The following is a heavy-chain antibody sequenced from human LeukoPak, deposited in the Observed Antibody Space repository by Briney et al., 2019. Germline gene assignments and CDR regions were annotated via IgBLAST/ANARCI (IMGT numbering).Heavy chain of an antibody. CDR1: GFTFSNAR. V-gene: IGHV3-15*01. D-gene: IGHD3-10*01. Sequence: PGGSLRLSCAASGFTFSNARMSWVRQAPGKGLEWVGRIKSKTDGGTTEYAAPVKGRFTISRDDSKDTLYLQMNSLKIEDTAVYYCTTGIITVRGVSYWGQGTLVTVSS. CDR2: IKSKTDGGTT. J-gene: IGHJ4*02. CDR3: TTGIITVRGVSY.